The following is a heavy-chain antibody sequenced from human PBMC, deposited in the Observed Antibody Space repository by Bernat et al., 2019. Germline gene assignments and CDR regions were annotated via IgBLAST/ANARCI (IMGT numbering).Heavy chain of an antibody. J-gene: IGHJ3*02. CDR3: AALEWRVDAFDI. CDR2: ISSNGGST. D-gene: IGHD3-3*01. CDR1: GFTFSSYA. V-gene: IGHV3-64D*06. Sequence: EVQLVESGGGLVQPGGSLRLSCSASGFTFSSYAMHWVRQAPGKGLEYVSAISSNGGSTYYADSVKGRFTISRDNSKNTLYLQMSILRAEDTAVYYCAALEWRVDAFDIWGQGTMVTVSS.